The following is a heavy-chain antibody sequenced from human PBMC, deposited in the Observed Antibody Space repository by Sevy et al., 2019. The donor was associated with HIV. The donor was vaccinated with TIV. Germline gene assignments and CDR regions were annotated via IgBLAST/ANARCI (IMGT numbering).Heavy chain of an antibody. CDR3: ARGGLFSHGHYSDY. CDR1: TYSFTAYY. J-gene: IGHJ4*02. CDR2: INPNAGGSGGT. V-gene: IGHV1-2*02. D-gene: IGHD3-9*01. Sequence: ASVKVSCKTSTYSFTAYYIHWVRQAPGQGLEWMGWINPNAGGSGGTNYAQKFQGRVTMTSDASINTAYMELTRLTSDDTAVYYGARGGLFSHGHYSDYWGQGTLVTVSS.